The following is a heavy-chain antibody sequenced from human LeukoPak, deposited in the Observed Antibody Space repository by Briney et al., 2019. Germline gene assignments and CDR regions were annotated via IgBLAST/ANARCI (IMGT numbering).Heavy chain of an antibody. V-gene: IGHV3-30*01. CDR3: ARDRTSSGYFDY. Sequence: PGGSLRPSCAASGFTFSSSAMHWVRQAPGKGLEWVAVVSDDAINTYYADSVKGRFTISKDNSKNKLYLQMNSLRAEDTAVYFCARDRTSSGYFDYWGQGTLVTVSS. CDR1: GFTFSSSA. CDR2: VSDDAINT. D-gene: IGHD2-2*01. J-gene: IGHJ4*02.